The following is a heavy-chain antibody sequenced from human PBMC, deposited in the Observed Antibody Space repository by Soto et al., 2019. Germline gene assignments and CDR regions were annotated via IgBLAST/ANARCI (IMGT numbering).Heavy chain of an antibody. CDR2: INHSGST. V-gene: IGHV4-34*01. CDR3: ARTEEYYYDSSGYYSPIDY. D-gene: IGHD3-22*01. J-gene: IGHJ4*02. Sequence: SETLSLTCAVYGGSFSGYYWSWIRQPPGKGLEWIGEINHSGSTNYNPSLKSRVTISVDTSKNQFSLKLSSVTAADTAVYYCARTEEYYYDSSGYYSPIDYWGQGTLVTVSS. CDR1: GGSFSGYY.